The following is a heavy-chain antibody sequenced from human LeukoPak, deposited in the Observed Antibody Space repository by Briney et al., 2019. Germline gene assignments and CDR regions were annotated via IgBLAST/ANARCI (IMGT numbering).Heavy chain of an antibody. Sequence: GGSLRLSCAASGFTVSSNYMRWVRQAPGKGLEWVSVIYSGGSTYYADSVKGRFTISRDNSKNTLYLQMNSLRAEDTAVYYCARVVKVTTVSGDYYYMDVWGKGTTVSVSS. D-gene: IGHD4-11*01. V-gene: IGHV3-66*01. CDR2: IYSGGST. CDR1: GFTVSSNY. CDR3: ARVVKVTTVSGDYYYMDV. J-gene: IGHJ6*03.